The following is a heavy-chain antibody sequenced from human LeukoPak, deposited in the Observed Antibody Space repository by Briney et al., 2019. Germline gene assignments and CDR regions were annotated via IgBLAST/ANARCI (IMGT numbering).Heavy chain of an antibody. Sequence: ASVKVSCKASGYTFISYGFSWVRQAPGQGLEWMGWISAYDGNTNSAQKFQGRVIMTTDTSASTAYMELRSLRPDDTAVYYCASQTGSGFDSYYYYYMDVWGKGTTVTVSS. V-gene: IGHV1-18*01. CDR2: ISAYDGNT. CDR1: GYTFISYG. CDR3: ASQTGSGFDSYYYYYMDV. J-gene: IGHJ6*03. D-gene: IGHD3-3*01.